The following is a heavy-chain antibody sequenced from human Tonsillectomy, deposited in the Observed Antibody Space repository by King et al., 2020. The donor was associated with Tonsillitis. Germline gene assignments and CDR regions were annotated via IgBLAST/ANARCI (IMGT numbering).Heavy chain of an antibody. D-gene: IGHD4-17*01. V-gene: IGHV3-30*02. CDR1: GFTFSSYG. CDR3: PKDRGDYGDYALDY. J-gene: IGHJ4*02. Sequence: VQLVESGGGVVQPGGSLRLSCAASGFTFSSYGMDWVRQAPGKGLEWVAFIRYDGSHKYYADSVKGRFTISGDNSKNSLYLQMNSLRAEDTAVYYCPKDRGDYGDYALDYWGQGTLVTVSS. CDR2: IRYDGSHK.